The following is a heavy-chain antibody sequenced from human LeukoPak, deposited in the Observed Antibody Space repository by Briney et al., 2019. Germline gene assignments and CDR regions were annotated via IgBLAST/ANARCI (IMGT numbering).Heavy chain of an antibody. CDR3: AREVASSSWAYYFDY. Sequence: GGSLRLSCAASGFTFSSYSMNWVRQAPGKGLEWVSSISSSSSYIYYADSVKGRFTISRGNAKNSLYLQMTSLRAEDTAVYYCAREVASSSWAYYFDYWGQGTLVTVSS. CDR1: GFTFSSYS. V-gene: IGHV3-21*01. D-gene: IGHD6-13*01. CDR2: ISSSSSYI. J-gene: IGHJ4*02.